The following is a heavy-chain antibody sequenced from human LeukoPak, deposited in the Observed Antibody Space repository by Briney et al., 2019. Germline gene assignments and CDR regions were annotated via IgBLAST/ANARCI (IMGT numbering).Heavy chain of an antibody. CDR2: TYYRSKWYY. Sequence: SQTLSLTCAISGDSVSSNTTAWNWIRQSPSRGLEWLGRTYYRSKWYYEYAISVRSRITINPDTSKNQFSLQLNSVTPEDTAVYYCTKGYSMSYWGLGTLVAVSS. D-gene: IGHD6-13*01. V-gene: IGHV6-1*01. CDR1: GDSVSSNTTA. CDR3: TKGYSMSY. J-gene: IGHJ4*02.